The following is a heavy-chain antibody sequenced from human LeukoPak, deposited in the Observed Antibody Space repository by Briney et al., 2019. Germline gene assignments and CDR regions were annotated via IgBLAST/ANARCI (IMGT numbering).Heavy chain of an antibody. CDR3: ARADSANYYDSGNYFNYYCMDV. J-gene: IGHJ6*03. CDR2: IYYTGNT. V-gene: IGHV4-59*11. Sequence: SETLFLTCTVSGGSISSHYWTWIRQPPGKGLEFIGYIYYTGNTNYNPSLRSRVTISLDTSKNQISLQLSSVTAADSAVYYCARADSANYYDSGNYFNYYCMDVWGKGTTVTVSS. D-gene: IGHD3-10*01. CDR1: GGSISSHY.